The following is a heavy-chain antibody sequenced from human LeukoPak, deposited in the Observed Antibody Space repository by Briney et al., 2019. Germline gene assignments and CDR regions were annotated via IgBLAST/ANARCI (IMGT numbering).Heavy chain of an antibody. CDR1: GYTFTSYA. CDR2: INAGNGNT. J-gene: IGHJ4*02. Sequence: ASVKVSCKASGYTFTSYAMHWVRQAPGQRLEWMGWINAGNGNTKYSQKFQGRVTITRDTSASTAYMEPSSLRSEDTAVYYCARDGRSRAFDYWGQGTLVTVSS. CDR3: ARDGRSRAFDY. V-gene: IGHV1-3*01.